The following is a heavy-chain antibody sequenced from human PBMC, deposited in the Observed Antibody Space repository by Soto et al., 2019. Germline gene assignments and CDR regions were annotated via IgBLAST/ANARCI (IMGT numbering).Heavy chain of an antibody. D-gene: IGHD2-2*01. Sequence: TSETLSLTCAVYGGSFSGYYWSWIRQPPGKGLEWIGEINHSGSTNYNPSLKSRVTISVDTSKNQFSLKLSSVTAADTAVYYCASIVVVPGASVWDYYMDVWGKGTTVTVSS. CDR2: INHSGST. CDR3: ASIVVVPGASVWDYYMDV. CDR1: GGSFSGYY. J-gene: IGHJ6*03. V-gene: IGHV4-34*01.